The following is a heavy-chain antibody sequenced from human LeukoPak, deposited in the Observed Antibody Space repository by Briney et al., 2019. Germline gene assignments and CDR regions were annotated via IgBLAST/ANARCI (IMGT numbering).Heavy chain of an antibody. V-gene: IGHV4-4*02. CDR3: ARESAYYYDSSGYYYDY. CDR1: GGSISSSNW. J-gene: IGHJ4*02. Sequence: SETLSLTCAVSGGSISSSNWWSWVRQPPGKGLEWIGEIYHSGSTNYNPSLKSRVTISVDKSKSQFSLKLSSVTAADTAVYYCARESAYYYDSSGYYYDYWGQGTLVTVSS. CDR2: IYHSGST. D-gene: IGHD3-22*01.